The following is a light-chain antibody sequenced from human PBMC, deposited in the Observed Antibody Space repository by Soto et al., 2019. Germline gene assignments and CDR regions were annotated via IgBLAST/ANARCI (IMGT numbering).Light chain of an antibody. Sequence: EIVMTQSPVTLSVSPGERATLSCRASQSVSTNLAWYRQTPGQAPTLLVYGASTRATGMPARFSGSGSGTEFTLTISSLQSEDFALYYCQQYNNWPHTFGQGTKVEIK. CDR1: QSVSTN. J-gene: IGKJ2*01. CDR2: GAS. CDR3: QQYNNWPHT. V-gene: IGKV3-15*01.